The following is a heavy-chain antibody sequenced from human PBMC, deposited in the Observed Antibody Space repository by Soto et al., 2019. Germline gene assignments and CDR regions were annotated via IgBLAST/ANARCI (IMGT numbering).Heavy chain of an antibody. CDR1: GYTFTGYY. Sequence: ASVKVSCKASGYTFTGYYMHWVRQAPGQGXEWMGWINPNSGGTNYAQKFQGWVTMTRDTSISTAYMELSRLRSDDTAVYYCARDSKYYDILTGHPNWFDPWGQGTLVTVSS. CDR3: ARDSKYYDILTGHPNWFDP. V-gene: IGHV1-2*04. D-gene: IGHD3-9*01. CDR2: INPNSGGT. J-gene: IGHJ5*02.